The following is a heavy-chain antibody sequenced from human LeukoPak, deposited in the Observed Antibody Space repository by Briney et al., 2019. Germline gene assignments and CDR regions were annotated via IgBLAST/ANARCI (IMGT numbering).Heavy chain of an antibody. CDR3: ATDPTYCSGDSCDPTPIDY. D-gene: IGHD2-15*01. J-gene: IGHJ4*02. V-gene: IGHV3-23*01. CDR1: GFTFRYYG. CDR2: ISGSGGIT. Sequence: GGSLRLSCVASGFTFRYYGMSWVRQAPGKGLEWVSVISGSGGITYYADSVKGRFTISRDKSKNSVYLQMNSLRAEDTAVYYCATDPTYCSGDSCDPTPIDYWGQGTLVTVSS.